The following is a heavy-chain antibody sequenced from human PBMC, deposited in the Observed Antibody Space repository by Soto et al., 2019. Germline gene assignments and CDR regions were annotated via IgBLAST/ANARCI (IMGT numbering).Heavy chain of an antibody. CDR1: GFTFSSYA. Sequence: GGSLRLSCAASGFTFSSYAMSWVRQAPGKGLEWVSAISGSGGSTYYADSVKGRFTISRDNSKNTLYLQMNSLRAEDTAVYYCARDYDYYYYYYMDVWGKRTTVTVSS. CDR2: ISGSGGST. V-gene: IGHV3-23*01. CDR3: ARDYDYYYYYYMDV. J-gene: IGHJ6*03. D-gene: IGHD5-12*01.